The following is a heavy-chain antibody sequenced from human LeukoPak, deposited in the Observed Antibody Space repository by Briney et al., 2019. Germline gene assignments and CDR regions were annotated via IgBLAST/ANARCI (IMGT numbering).Heavy chain of an antibody. CDR3: ARGGTYYYDASDY. CDR2: IQSNGRNK. V-gene: IGHV3-33*05. J-gene: IGHJ4*02. CDR1: GFIFSSDD. Sequence: GGSLRLSCAASGFIFSSDDMHWVRQAPGKGLEWVAGIQSNGRNKYYVDSVKGRFTISRDNAKNSLYLQMSSLRAEDTAVYYCARGGTYYYDASDYWGQGTLVTVSS. D-gene: IGHD3-22*01.